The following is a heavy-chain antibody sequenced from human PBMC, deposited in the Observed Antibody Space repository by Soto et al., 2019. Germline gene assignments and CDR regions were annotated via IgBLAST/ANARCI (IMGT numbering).Heavy chain of an antibody. V-gene: IGHV3-15*07. CDR3: TTDFGELLRLRAFDI. D-gene: IGHD5-12*01. CDR2: IKSKTDGGTT. J-gene: IGHJ3*02. Sequence: GGSLRLSCAASGFTFSNAWMNWVRQAPGKGLEWVGRIKSKTDGGTTDYAAPVKGRFTISRDDSKNTLYLQMNSLKTEDTAVYYCTTDFGELLRLRAFDIWGQGTMVTVSS. CDR1: GFTFSNAW.